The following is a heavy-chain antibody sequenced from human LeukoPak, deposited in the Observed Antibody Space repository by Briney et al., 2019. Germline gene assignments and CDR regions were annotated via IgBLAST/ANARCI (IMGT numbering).Heavy chain of an antibody. V-gene: IGHV3-23*01. CDR1: GFNFSSYG. Sequence: PGGSLRLSCAASGFNFSSYGMSWVRQTPGKGLEWVSAISGSGGSTYYADSVKGRFTISRDNSKNTLYLQMNSLRAEDTAVYYCAKHGVVVVPAATFDYWGQGTLVTVSS. CDR3: AKHGVVVVPAATFDY. D-gene: IGHD2-2*01. J-gene: IGHJ4*02. CDR2: ISGSGGST.